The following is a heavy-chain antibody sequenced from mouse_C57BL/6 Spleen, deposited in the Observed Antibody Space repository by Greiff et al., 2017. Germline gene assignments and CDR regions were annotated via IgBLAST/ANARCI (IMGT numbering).Heavy chain of an antibody. D-gene: IGHD3-1*01. CDR3: DTGAPELCRRRYYAMDY. CDR1: GFNIKDDY. V-gene: IGHV14-4*01. J-gene: IGHJ4*01. CDR2: IDPENGDT. Sequence: EVKLLESGAELVRPGASVKLSCTASGFNIKDDYMHWVKQRPEQGLEWIGWIDPENGDTEYASKFQGKATITADTSSNTAYLQLSSLTSEDTAVYYCDTGAPELCRRRYYAMDYWGQGTSVTVAS.